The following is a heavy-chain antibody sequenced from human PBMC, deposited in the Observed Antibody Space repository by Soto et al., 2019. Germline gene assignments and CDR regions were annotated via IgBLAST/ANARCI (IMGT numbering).Heavy chain of an antibody. CDR2: ISWNSGSI. CDR3: AKDNVGFEGYGDYTWYFDL. V-gene: IGHV3-9*01. D-gene: IGHD4-17*01. Sequence: EVQLVESGGGLVQPGRSLRLSCAASGFTFDDYAMHWVRQAPGKGLEWVSGISWNSGSIGYADSVKGRFTISRDNAKNSLYLQMNSLRAEDTALYYCAKDNVGFEGYGDYTWYFDLWGRGTLVTVSS. CDR1: GFTFDDYA. J-gene: IGHJ2*01.